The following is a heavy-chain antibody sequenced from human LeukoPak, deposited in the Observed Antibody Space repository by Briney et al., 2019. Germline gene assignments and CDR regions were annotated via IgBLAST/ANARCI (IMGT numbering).Heavy chain of an antibody. V-gene: IGHV4-34*01. CDR3: ARPARNYYGSGSYNY. CDR2: INHSGST. J-gene: IGHJ4*02. D-gene: IGHD3-10*01. CDR1: GGSFSGYY. Sequence: SETLSLTCAVYGGSFSGYYWSWIRQPPGKGLEWIGAINHSGSTNYNPSLKSRVTISVDTSKNQFSLKLSSVTAADTAVYYCARPARNYYGSGSYNYWGQGTLVTVSS.